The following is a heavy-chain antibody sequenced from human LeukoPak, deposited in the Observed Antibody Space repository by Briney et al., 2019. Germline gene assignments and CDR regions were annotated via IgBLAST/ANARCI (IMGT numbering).Heavy chain of an antibody. CDR2: ISWNSGTL. J-gene: IGHJ4*02. Sequence: PGGSLRLSCAASGFTFDDRAMHWVRQAPGKGLEWVSSISWNSGTLGYADSVKGRFTISRDNTKNSLYLQMNSLRAEDTALYYCAKEYNYGYFDPWGQGTLVTVSS. CDR1: GFTFDDRA. V-gene: IGHV3-9*01. D-gene: IGHD5-18*01. CDR3: AKEYNYGYFDP.